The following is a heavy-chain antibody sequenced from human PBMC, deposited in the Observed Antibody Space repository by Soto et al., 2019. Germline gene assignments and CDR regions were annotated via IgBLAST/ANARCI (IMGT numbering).Heavy chain of an antibody. Sequence: EVQLLESGGGLVQPGGSLRLSCAASGFTFSSYAMSWVRQAPGKGLEWVSAISGSGGSTYYADSVKGRFTISRDNSKNTLYLQMNSLRAEDTAVYYCAKTPALAVAAHAEYFQHWGQGTLVTVSS. CDR2: ISGSGGST. CDR3: AKTPALAVAAHAEYFQH. D-gene: IGHD6-13*01. V-gene: IGHV3-23*01. CDR1: GFTFSSYA. J-gene: IGHJ1*01.